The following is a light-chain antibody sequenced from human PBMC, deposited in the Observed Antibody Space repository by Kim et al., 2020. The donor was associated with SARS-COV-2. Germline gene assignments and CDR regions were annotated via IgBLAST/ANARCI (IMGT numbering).Light chain of an antibody. CDR1: ESVSSRY. V-gene: IGKV3-20*01. CDR2: ASS. J-gene: IGKJ4*01. CDR3: QRCVTSAPT. Sequence: EIVLPKSPGPLSLSPGETATLSCRASESVSSRYLAWYQQKPGQASRLLIFASSNRAPATPDRFSGSGSGTDFTLTISRLEPEDFAAYYCQRCVTSAPTFGGGTKVDIK.